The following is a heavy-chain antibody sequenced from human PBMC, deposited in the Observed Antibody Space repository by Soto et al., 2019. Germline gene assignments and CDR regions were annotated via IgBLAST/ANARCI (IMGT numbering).Heavy chain of an antibody. CDR2: IDPSDSYT. CDR3: ARVIVVHDILGMDV. Sequence: PGESLKISCKVSGYSFTSYWISWVRQMPGKGLEWMGRIDPSDSYTNYSPSFQGHVTISADKSISTAYLQWSSLKASDTAMYYCARVIVVHDILGMDVWGQGTTVTVSS. V-gene: IGHV5-10-1*01. CDR1: GYSFTSYW. J-gene: IGHJ6*02. D-gene: IGHD2-15*01.